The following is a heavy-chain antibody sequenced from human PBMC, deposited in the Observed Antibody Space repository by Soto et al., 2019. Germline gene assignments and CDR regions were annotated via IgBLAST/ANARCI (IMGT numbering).Heavy chain of an antibody. V-gene: IGHV4-4*02. J-gene: IGHJ4*02. D-gene: IGHD3-10*01. CDR3: ATGSPYYYGSGGMWDS. CDR2: IHHSGAT. CDR1: GGSMSSPNW. Sequence: QVRLQASGPGLVKPSGTLSLTCLVSGGSMSSPNWWTWVRQAPVKGLEWIAEIHHSGATNYSPSLKSRAVISIDKSNNQFSLQLAPVTAADTAVYYCATGSPYYYGSGGMWDSWGRGALVTVSS.